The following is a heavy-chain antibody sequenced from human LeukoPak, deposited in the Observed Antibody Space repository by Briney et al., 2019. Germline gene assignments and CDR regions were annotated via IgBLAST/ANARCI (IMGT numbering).Heavy chain of an antibody. J-gene: IGHJ3*02. D-gene: IGHD1-26*01. Sequence: GRSLRLSCAASGFTFSSYGMHWVRQAPGKGLEWVAVISYDGSNKYYADSVKGRFTISRDNSKNTLYLQMNSLRAEDTAVYYCAKDLDGGSYFRSGDAFDIWGQGTMATVSS. V-gene: IGHV3-30*18. CDR3: AKDLDGGSYFRSGDAFDI. CDR1: GFTFSSYG. CDR2: ISYDGSNK.